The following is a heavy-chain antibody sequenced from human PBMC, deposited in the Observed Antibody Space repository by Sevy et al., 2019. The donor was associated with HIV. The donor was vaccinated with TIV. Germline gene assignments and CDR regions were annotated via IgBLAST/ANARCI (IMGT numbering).Heavy chain of an antibody. Sequence: GGSLRLSCVASEFSFKSYWMSWVRQAPGKGLEWVANINQEGKEKHYVGSVKGRFTISRDNGKNSMYLQMHSLRAEDTAVYYCARKGGAYDIGFDPWGQGTLVTVSS. V-gene: IGHV3-7*01. J-gene: IGHJ5*02. D-gene: IGHD3-22*01. CDR1: EFSFKSYW. CDR3: ARKGGAYDIGFDP. CDR2: INQEGKEK.